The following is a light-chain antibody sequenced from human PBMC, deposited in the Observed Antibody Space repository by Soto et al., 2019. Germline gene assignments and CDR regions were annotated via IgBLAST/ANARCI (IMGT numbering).Light chain of an antibody. CDR3: QQFDNWPPT. CDR2: AAS. Sequence: EMVMAQSPATVSVAPGERATLSCRASQSVSSNLAWYQQKPGQAPRLLIYAASTRATGIPARFSGSGSGTEFTLTISSLQSEDFAVYYCQQFDNWPPTFGQGTKVDIK. J-gene: IGKJ1*01. CDR1: QSVSSN. V-gene: IGKV3-15*01.